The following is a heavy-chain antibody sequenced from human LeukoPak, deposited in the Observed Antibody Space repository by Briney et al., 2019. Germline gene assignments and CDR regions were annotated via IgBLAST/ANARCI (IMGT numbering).Heavy chain of an antibody. V-gene: IGHV3-7*03. CDR1: GFPFNAYW. CDR2: IRQDGDTK. CDR3: ARSLPYGTTWYGRSDF. Sequence: GGSLRLSCAASGFPFNAYWMTWVRQAPGKGLEWVANIRQDGDTKYYVDSVKGRSTISRDNAMNSLYLQMNSLRAEDTAIYYCARSLPYGTTWYGRSDFWGQGTLVTVSS. J-gene: IGHJ4*02. D-gene: IGHD6-13*01.